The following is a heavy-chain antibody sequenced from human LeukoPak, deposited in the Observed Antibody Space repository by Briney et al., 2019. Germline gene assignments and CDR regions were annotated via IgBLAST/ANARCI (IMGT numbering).Heavy chain of an antibody. V-gene: IGHV3-23*01. J-gene: IGHJ3*02. CDR3: AREMGSSSYVLDI. Sequence: GGSLRLSCAASGFTFSSYAMSWVRQAPGKGLEWVSAISGSGGSTYYADSVKGRFTISRDNSKNALLLQMNSLRAEDTAVYYCAREMGSSSYVLDIWGQGTLVTVSS. CDR1: GFTFSSYA. D-gene: IGHD2-15*01. CDR2: ISGSGGST.